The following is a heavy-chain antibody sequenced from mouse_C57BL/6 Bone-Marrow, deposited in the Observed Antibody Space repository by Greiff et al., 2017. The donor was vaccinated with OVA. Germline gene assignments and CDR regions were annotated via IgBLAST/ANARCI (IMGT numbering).Heavy chain of an antibody. D-gene: IGHD2-4*01. Sequence: QVQLQQPGAELVKPGASVKMSCKASGYTFTSYWITWVKQRPGQGLEWIGDIYPGSGSTNYNEKFKSKATLTVDTSSSTAYMQLSSLTSEDSAVYYCAKKGGYDYDRRDWYFDVWGTGTTVTVSS. V-gene: IGHV1-55*01. CDR1: GYTFTSYW. CDR2: IYPGSGST. CDR3: AKKGGYDYDRRDWYFDV. J-gene: IGHJ1*03.